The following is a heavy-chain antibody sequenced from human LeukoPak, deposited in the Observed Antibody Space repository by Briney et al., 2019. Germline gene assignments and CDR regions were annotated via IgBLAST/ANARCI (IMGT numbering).Heavy chain of an antibody. J-gene: IGHJ4*02. D-gene: IGHD3-22*01. V-gene: IGHV1-2*02. CDR3: ARSSGYYYYFDY. Sequence: ASVKVSCKASGYTFTSYGISWVRQAPGQGLEGMGWINPNSGGTNYAQKFQGRVTMTRDTSISTAYMALSRLRSDDTAVYYCARSSGYYYYFDYWGQGTLVTVSS. CDR2: INPNSGGT. CDR1: GYTFTSYG.